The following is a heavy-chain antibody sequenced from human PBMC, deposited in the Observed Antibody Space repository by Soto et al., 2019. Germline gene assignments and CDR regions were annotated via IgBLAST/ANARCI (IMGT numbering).Heavy chain of an antibody. Sequence: VGSLRLSCAASGFTFSSYEMNWVRQAPGKGLEWVSYISSSGSTIYYADSVKGRFTISRDNAKNSLYLQMNSLRAEDTAVYYCARDPHYSNYGMDVWGQGTTVTVSS. CDR2: ISSSGSTI. V-gene: IGHV3-48*03. CDR3: ARDPHYSNYGMDV. D-gene: IGHD6-13*01. CDR1: GFTFSSYE. J-gene: IGHJ6*02.